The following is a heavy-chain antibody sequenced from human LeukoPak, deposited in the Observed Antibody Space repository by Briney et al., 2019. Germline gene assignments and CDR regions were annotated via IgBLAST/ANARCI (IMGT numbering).Heavy chain of an antibody. J-gene: IGHJ3*02. V-gene: IGHV4-30-4*01. D-gene: IGHD2-2*01. CDR1: GGSISSGDYY. CDR3: AREGCSSTSCYADDHAFDI. Sequence: SQTLSLTCTVSGGSISSGDYYWSWIRQPPGKGLEWIGCIYYSGSTSYNPSLKSRVTISVDTSKNQFSLKLSSVTAADTAVYYCAREGCSSTSCYADDHAFDIWGQGTMSPSLQ. CDR2: IYYSGST.